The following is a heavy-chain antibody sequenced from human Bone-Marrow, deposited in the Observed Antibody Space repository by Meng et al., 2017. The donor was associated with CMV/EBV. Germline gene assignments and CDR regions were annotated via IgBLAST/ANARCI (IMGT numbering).Heavy chain of an antibody. V-gene: IGHV4-34*01. CDR3: VRDKSSLGTPRRFFDA. CDR2: INDSGSA. J-gene: IGHJ4*02. Sequence: SETLSLXCAVYGESFSGHYWSWVRQTPEKGLEWIGEINDSGSANHNPFLKSRVVVSADTSKNQFSLRLTSVTAADTAIYYCVRDKSSLGTPRRFFDAWGQGHRVNGAS. CDR1: GESFSGHY. D-gene: IGHD1/OR15-1a*01.